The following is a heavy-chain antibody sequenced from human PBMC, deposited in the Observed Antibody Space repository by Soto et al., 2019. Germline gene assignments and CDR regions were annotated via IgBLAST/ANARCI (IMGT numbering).Heavy chain of an antibody. Sequence: QVQLVESWGGVVQTGRSLILSCAASGFTFSSYGMHWVRQAPGKGLAWVAVIWDDESRRYYADSVKGRFTISRDTSQSTLYLQMNILRGEDRAVYYCARDICSGGFCLDYWGQGTLVIVSS. CDR1: GFTFSSYG. CDR3: ARDICSGGFCLDY. J-gene: IGHJ4*02. D-gene: IGHD2-15*01. V-gene: IGHV3-33*01. CDR2: IWDDESRR.